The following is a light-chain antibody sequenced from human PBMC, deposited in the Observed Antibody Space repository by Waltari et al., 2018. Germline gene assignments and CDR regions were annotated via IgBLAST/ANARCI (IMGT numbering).Light chain of an antibody. CDR1: QTIKTW. CDR2: KAS. V-gene: IGKV1-5*03. Sequence: DIQMSQSPSTLSASIGDRVTITCRASQTIKTWVAWYQQKPGKAPKFLVYKASSLNNGVPSRFTGSGSGTDFTLTITSLQPDDFATYFCQQYDTYPLTFGGGTKVEIK. J-gene: IGKJ4*01. CDR3: QQYDTYPLT.